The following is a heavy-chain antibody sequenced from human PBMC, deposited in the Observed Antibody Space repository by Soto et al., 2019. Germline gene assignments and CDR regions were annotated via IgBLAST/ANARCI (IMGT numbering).Heavy chain of an antibody. CDR3: TRDVSYSSIAARTLGYYYYYGIDV. V-gene: IGHV1-69*01. J-gene: IGHJ6*02. CDR1: GGTFSSYA. CDR2: IIPIFGTA. Sequence: QVQLVQSGAEVKKPGSSVKVSCKASGGTFSSYAISWVRQAPGQGLEWMGGIIPIFGTANYAQKFQGRVTINADESTSTAYMEKSSLRAEDTAVYYCTRDVSYSSIAARTLGYYYYYGIDVWGPETTVPVSS. D-gene: IGHD6-6*01.